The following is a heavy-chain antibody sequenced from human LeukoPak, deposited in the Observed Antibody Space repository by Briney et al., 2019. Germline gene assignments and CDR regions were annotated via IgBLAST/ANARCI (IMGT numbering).Heavy chain of an antibody. D-gene: IGHD3-22*01. Sequence: GGSLSLSHAACGFTFRIYCLSGVRQPSGKGLEGVSTIRGNGANTYYADSVKGRFTISRDNSKNTLFLQMNSLRAEDTAVYYCARAFTTESHYHYYMDVWGRGTTVTVSS. CDR3: ARAFTTESHYHYYMDV. CDR1: GFTFRIYC. J-gene: IGHJ6*03. V-gene: IGHV3-23*01. CDR2: IRGNGANT.